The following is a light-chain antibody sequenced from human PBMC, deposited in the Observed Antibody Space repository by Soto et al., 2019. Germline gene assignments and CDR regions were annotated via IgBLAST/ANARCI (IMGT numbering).Light chain of an antibody. Sequence: EIVLTQSPVTRPLSPGERATLACRASQSVRTYLASYQVTPGQPPRLLIYDASSRAYGVPGRFRGSASWTDLTLTISRLETEDFALYYCPPRNSWRTITFGQGTRLEIK. CDR3: PPRNSWRTIT. J-gene: IGKJ5*01. CDR1: QSVRTY. CDR2: DAS. V-gene: IGKV3-11*01.